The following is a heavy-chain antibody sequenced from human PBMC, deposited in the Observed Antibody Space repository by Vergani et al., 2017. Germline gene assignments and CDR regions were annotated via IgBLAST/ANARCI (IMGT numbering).Heavy chain of an antibody. D-gene: IGHD2-15*01. CDR3: ARETLGYCSGGSCQTQS. J-gene: IGHJ4*02. CDR2: IYTSGST. Sequence: QVQLQESGPGLVKPSQTLSLTCTVSGGSISSGSYYWSWIRQPAGKGLEWIGRIYTSGSTNYNPSLKSRVTISVDTSKNHFSLKLSSVTAADTAVYYCARETLGYCSGGSCQTQSWGQGTLVTVSS. V-gene: IGHV4-61*02. CDR1: GGSISSGSYY.